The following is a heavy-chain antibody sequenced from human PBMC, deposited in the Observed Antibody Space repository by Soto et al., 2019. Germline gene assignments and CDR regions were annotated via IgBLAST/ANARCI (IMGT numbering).Heavy chain of an antibody. CDR2: ISGSDGST. J-gene: IGHJ4*02. CDR1: GFTFSSYA. CDR3: ARRGSSWYFDS. D-gene: IGHD6-13*01. V-gene: IGHV3-23*01. Sequence: EVQLLESGGGLVQPGGSLRLSCAASGFTFSSYAMNWVRQAPGKGLEWVSVISGSDGSTYYADSVKGRFTISRDNSKNPLTLQMTGRRAEDTAVYYCARRGSSWYFDSWGQGTLVTVSS.